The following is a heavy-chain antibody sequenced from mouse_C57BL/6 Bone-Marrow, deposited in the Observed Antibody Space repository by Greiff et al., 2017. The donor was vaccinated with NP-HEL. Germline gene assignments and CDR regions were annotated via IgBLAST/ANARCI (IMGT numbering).Heavy chain of an antibody. V-gene: IGHV5-6*01. J-gene: IGHJ1*03. Sequence: EVQLVESGGDLVKPGGSLKLSCAASGFTFSSYGMSWVRQTPDKRLEWVATISSGGSYTYYPDSVKGRFTISRDNAKNTLYLQMSSLKSEDTAMYYCARLITDPYWYFDVWGTGTTVTVSS. D-gene: IGHD2-4*01. CDR1: GFTFSSYG. CDR3: ARLITDPYWYFDV. CDR2: ISSGGSYT.